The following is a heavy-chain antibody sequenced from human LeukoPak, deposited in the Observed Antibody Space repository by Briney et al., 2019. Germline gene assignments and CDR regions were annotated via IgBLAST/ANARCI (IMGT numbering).Heavy chain of an antibody. J-gene: IGHJ4*02. Sequence: ASVKVSCKASGYTFTGHYIHWVRQAPGQGLEWMGWVNPNSGGTNYAQTFQGRVTVTRDTSITTAYMDLSSLKSDDTAVYYCARDNYGIADYWGQGTLVTVSS. CDR1: GYTFTGHY. D-gene: IGHD4-11*01. V-gene: IGHV1-2*02. CDR3: ARDNYGIADY. CDR2: VNPNSGGT.